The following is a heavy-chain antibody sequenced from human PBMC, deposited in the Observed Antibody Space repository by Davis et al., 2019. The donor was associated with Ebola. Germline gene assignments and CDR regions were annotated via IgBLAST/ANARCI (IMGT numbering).Heavy chain of an antibody. D-gene: IGHD1-20*01. CDR2: ISWNSGSI. V-gene: IGHV3-9*01. CDR3: AKDIWYNWNYFDY. J-gene: IGHJ4*02. CDR1: GFTFDDYA. Sequence: PGGSLRLSCAASGFTFDDYAMHWVRQAPGKGLEWVSGISWNSGSIGYADSVKGRFTISRDNAKNSLYLQMNSLRAEDTALYYCAKDIWYNWNYFDYWGQGTLVTVSS.